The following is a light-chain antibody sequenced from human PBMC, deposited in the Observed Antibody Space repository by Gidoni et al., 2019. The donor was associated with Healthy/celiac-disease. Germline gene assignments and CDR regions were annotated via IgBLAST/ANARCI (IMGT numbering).Light chain of an antibody. CDR1: QSVSSH. CDR3: QHYHNWPPYT. J-gene: IGKJ2*01. CDR2: GAS. Sequence: EIVMTQSPATLSVSPGERATLSCRASQSVSSHLAWYVHKRGQAPRLLIYGASTRATGIPARFSGSGSGTEFTLTISNLQSEDFAVYFCQHYHNWPPYTFGQGTKLEIK. V-gene: IGKV3-15*01.